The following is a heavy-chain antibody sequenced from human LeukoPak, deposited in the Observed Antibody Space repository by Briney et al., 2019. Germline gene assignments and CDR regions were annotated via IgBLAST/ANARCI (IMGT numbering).Heavy chain of an antibody. V-gene: IGHV4-34*01. CDR3: ARGAVAGREAYFQH. CDR1: GGSFSGYY. CDR2: INHSGST. J-gene: IGHJ1*01. D-gene: IGHD6-19*01. Sequence: SETLSLTCAVYGGSFSGYYWSWIRQPPGKGLEWIGEINHSGSTNYNPSLKSRVTISVDTSKNQFSLKLSSVTAADTAVYYCARGAVAGREAYFQHWGQGTLVTVSS.